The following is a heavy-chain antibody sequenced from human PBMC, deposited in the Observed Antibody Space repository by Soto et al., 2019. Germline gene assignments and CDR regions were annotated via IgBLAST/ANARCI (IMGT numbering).Heavy chain of an antibody. CDR3: ARVGDISDYFDL. CDR2: IYPGDSDT. CDR1: GYSFTNYW. Sequence: PGESLKISCEGSGYSFTNYWIGWVRQMPGKGLEWMGIIYPGDSDTRYSPSFQGQVTISVDKSFGIAYLQWSSLKASDTAMYYCARVGDISDYFDLWGQGTLVTVSS. J-gene: IGHJ4*02. V-gene: IGHV5-51*01. D-gene: IGHD3-9*01.